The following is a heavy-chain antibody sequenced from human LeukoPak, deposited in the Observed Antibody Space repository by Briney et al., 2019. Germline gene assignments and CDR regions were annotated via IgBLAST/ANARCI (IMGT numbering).Heavy chain of an antibody. CDR2: INTKSGRT. D-gene: IGHD3-3*01. V-gene: IGHV1-2*02. J-gene: IGHJ5*02. CDR3: ARADFIDAGPYLIGP. CDR1: GYSFTDYY. Sequence: ASVKVSCKTSGYSFTDYYIHWVRQAPGQGLEWMGWINTKSGRTSSARKFQGRVTMTRDPSITTVYMDMAWLTSDGTAIYFCARADFIDAGPYLIGPWGQGTLVTVSS.